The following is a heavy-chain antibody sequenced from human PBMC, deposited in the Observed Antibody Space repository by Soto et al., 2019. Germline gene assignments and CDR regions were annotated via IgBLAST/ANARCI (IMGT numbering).Heavy chain of an antibody. CDR3: ARDLRLRRTHRNFQH. Sequence: ASVKVSCKASGYTFTSYDINWVRQATGQGLEWMGWMNPNSGNTGYAQKFQGRVTMTRNTSISTAYMELSSLRSEDTAVYYCARDLRLRRTHRNFQHWGQGTLVTVS. D-gene: IGHD4-17*01. V-gene: IGHV1-8*01. J-gene: IGHJ1*01. CDR1: GYTFTSYD. CDR2: MNPNSGNT.